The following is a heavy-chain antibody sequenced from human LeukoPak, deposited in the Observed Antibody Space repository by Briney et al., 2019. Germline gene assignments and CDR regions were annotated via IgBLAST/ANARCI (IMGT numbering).Heavy chain of an antibody. D-gene: IGHD3-22*01. Sequence: GGSLRLSCAGSGFTFSSDATSWVRQAPGKGLEWVSLISGSGGSTYYADSVKGRFTISRDNSKNTLYLQMNSLRAEDTAVYYCARQSSGYYFSWGQGTLVTVSS. J-gene: IGHJ4*02. CDR3: ARQSSGYYFS. CDR1: GFTFSSDA. V-gene: IGHV3-23*01. CDR2: ISGSGGST.